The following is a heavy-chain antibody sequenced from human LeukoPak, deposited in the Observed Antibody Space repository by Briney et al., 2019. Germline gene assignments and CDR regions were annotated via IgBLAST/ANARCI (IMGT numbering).Heavy chain of an antibody. V-gene: IGHV3-30*02. CDR3: AKDQCSSATWLACRFFDY. J-gene: IGHJ4*02. CDR1: GFTFSSHT. Sequence: PGGSLRLSCAASGFTFSSHTVNWVRQAPGKGLEWVAFIPYDGSSADYADSVKGRFTISRDNSKHTVYLQMNSLRAEDTAVYYCAKDQCSSATWLACRFFDYWGQGTLVSVSS. D-gene: IGHD2-2*01. CDR2: IPYDGSSA.